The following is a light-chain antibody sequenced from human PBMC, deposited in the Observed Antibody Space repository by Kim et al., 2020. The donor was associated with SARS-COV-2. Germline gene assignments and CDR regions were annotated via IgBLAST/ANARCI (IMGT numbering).Light chain of an antibody. V-gene: IGLV3-21*04. CDR2: YDS. CDR1: NIGSKS. CDR3: QVWDNGSDHWV. Sequence: ATGKTARITCGGNNIGSKSVHWYQQKPGQAPVLVIYYDSDRPSGLPERFSGSNSGNTATLTISRVEAGDEAAYYCQVWDNGSDHWVFGGGTQLTVL. J-gene: IGLJ3*02.